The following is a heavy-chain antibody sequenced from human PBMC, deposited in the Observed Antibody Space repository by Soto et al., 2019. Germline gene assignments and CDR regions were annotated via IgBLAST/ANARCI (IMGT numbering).Heavy chain of an antibody. CDR3: ASLPLQLWARHDAFDI. J-gene: IGHJ3*02. CDR2: IRSSGSTI. D-gene: IGHD5-18*01. CDR1: GFTFSSYG. V-gene: IGHV3-48*04. Sequence: PGGSLRLSCAASGFTFSSYGMHWVRQAPGKGLEWVSYIRSSGSTIYYADSVKGRFTISRDNAKNSLYLQMNSLRAEDTAVYYCASLPLQLWARHDAFDIWGQGTMVTVSS.